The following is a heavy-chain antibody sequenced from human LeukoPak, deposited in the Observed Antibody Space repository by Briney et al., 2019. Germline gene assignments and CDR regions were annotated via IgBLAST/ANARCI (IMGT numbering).Heavy chain of an antibody. CDR3: ENRRKMPTVNTRSFFDY. J-gene: IGHJ4*02. CDR2: ISGSGGNT. Sequence: GGSLRLSCAASGFTFNSYAMRWVRQAPGKGLEWVSAISGSGGNTYYADSVKGRFTISRDNSKNTLYLQMNSLRAEDTAVYYCENRRKMPTVNTRSFFDYWGQGTLVTVSS. D-gene: IGHD4-17*01. CDR1: GFTFNSYA. V-gene: IGHV3-23*01.